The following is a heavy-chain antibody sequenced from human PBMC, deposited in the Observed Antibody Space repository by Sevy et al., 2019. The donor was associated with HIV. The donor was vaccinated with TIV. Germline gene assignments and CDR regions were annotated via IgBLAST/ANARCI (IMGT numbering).Heavy chain of an antibody. V-gene: IGHV1-2*06. CDR2: INPNTGVT. J-gene: IGHJ4*02. Sequence: ASVKVSCKASGYTFAVYYLHWVRQAPGQGLEWMGRINPNTGVTNYAQKFQGRVNMTRDTSITTAYMELHRLGSDDTAVYYCAVLATISSFDYWGQGSLVTVSS. CDR3: AVLATISSFDY. D-gene: IGHD5-12*01. CDR1: GYTFAVYY.